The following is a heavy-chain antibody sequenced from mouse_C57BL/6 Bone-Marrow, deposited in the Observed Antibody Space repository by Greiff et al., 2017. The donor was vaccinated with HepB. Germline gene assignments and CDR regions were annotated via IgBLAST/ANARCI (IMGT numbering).Heavy chain of an antibody. CDR3: ARPLLRSLALDY. CDR1: GYTFTSYN. D-gene: IGHD6-2*01. J-gene: IGHJ4*01. CDR2: IYPGNGDT. Sequence: QVQLKESGAELVRPGASVKMSCKASGYTFTSYNMHWVKQTPRQGLEWIGAIYPGNGDTSYNQKFKGKATLTVDKSSSTAYMQLSSLTSEDSAVYFCARPLLRSLALDYWGQGTSVTVSS. V-gene: IGHV1-12*01.